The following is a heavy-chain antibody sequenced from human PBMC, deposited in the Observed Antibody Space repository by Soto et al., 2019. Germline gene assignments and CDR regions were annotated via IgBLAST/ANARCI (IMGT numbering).Heavy chain of an antibody. CDR2: ISYDGSNK. CDR3: AKERMGAGVRGYFDY. CDR1: GFTFSSYG. Sequence: QVQLVESGGGVVQPGKSLRLSCAGSGFTFSSYGMDWVRQAPGKGLEWVAVISYDGSNKYYADSVKGRFTISRDNSKNTLYLQMSSLRADDTAVYYCAKERMGAGVRGYFDYGGQGTLVTVSS. D-gene: IGHD3-10*02. J-gene: IGHJ4*02. V-gene: IGHV3-30*18.